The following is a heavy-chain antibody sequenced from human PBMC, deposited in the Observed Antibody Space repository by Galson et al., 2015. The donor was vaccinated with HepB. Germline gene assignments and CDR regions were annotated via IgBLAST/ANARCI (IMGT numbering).Heavy chain of an antibody. Sequence: SVKVSCKASGYTFTSYDINWVRQATGQGLEWMGWMNPNSGNTGYAQKFQGRVTMTRNTSISTAYMELSSLRSEDTAVYYCVRGQAGGRHNYYFYYYMDVWGKGTTVTVSS. V-gene: IGHV1-8*01. CDR1: GYTFTSYD. CDR2: MNPNSGNT. J-gene: IGHJ6*03. D-gene: IGHD6-25*01. CDR3: VRGQAGGRHNYYFYYYMDV.